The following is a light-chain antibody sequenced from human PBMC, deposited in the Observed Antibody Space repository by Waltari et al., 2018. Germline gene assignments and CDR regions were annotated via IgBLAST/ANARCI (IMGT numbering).Light chain of an antibody. Sequence: QSALTQPASVSGSPGQSIRISCPGTSSDVGGYNYVSWYQQHPGKAPKLMIYDVSQRPLGISNRFSGSKSGNTASLTISGLQAEDESDYYCSSYTSSSTFVFGIGTKVTVL. V-gene: IGLV2-14*03. CDR1: SSDVGGYNY. CDR2: DVS. J-gene: IGLJ1*01. CDR3: SSYTSSSTFV.